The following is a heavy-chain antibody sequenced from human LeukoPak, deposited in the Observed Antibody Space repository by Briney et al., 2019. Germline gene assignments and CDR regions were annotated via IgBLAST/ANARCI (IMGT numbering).Heavy chain of an antibody. J-gene: IGHJ4*02. CDR2: LPPDGSYQ. D-gene: IGHD6-13*01. CDR3: ARGLHDRSWYGAH. Sequence: GGSLRLSCAASGFTFSDYTMQWVRQAPGKGLEWVALLPPDGSYQYYADSLKGRFTISRDNFKNALFLQMNSLRLEDTAVYYCARGLHDRSWYGAHWGQGTLLSVSS. CDR1: GFTFSDYT. V-gene: IGHV3-30*04.